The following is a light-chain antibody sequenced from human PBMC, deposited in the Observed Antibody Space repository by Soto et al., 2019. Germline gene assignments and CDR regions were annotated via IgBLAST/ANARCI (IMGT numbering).Light chain of an antibody. J-gene: IGKJ4*01. CDR2: GAS. CDR1: QSLSSN. V-gene: IGKV3-15*01. Sequence: EIVMTQSPATLSVSPGERATLSFRASQSLSSNLAWYQQKPGQAPRLLIYGASTRATGIPARFSGSGSGTEFTLTISSLQSEDFTVYYCQQYNNWPLTFGGGT. CDR3: QQYNNWPLT.